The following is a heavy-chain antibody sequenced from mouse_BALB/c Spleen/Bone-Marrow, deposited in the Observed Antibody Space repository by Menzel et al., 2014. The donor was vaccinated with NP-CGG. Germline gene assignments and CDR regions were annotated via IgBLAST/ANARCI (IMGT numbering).Heavy chain of an antibody. CDR2: INPYNDGT. V-gene: IGHV1-14*01. J-gene: IGHJ4*01. CDR3: TRGVYYDYDEGAMDY. D-gene: IGHD2-4*01. CDR1: GYTFTSYV. Sequence: VQLKESGPELVKPGASVKMSRKASGYTFTSYVMHWVKQTPGQGLEWIGYINPYNDGTKYNEKFKGKATLTSDKSSSTAYMELSSLTSENSAVYYCTRGVYYDYDEGAMDYWGQGSSVTDSS.